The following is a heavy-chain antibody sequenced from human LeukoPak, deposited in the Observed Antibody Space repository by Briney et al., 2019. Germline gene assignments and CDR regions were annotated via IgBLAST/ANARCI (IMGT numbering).Heavy chain of an antibody. J-gene: IGHJ6*02. CDR1: GGTFSSYA. CDR2: IIPILGIA. Sequence: GASVKVSCKASGGTFSSYAISWVRQAPGQGLEWMGRIIPILGIANYAQKFQGRVTITADKSTSTAYMELSSLRSEDTAVYYCARKFWSGYYTGPDYYYGMDVWGQGTTVTVSS. V-gene: IGHV1-69*04. CDR3: ARKFWSGYYTGPDYYYGMDV. D-gene: IGHD3-3*01.